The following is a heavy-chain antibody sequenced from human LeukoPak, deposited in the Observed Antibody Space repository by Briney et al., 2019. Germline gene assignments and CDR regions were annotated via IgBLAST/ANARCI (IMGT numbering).Heavy chain of an antibody. CDR1: GFTFNTYS. D-gene: IGHD4-11*01. Sequence: GGSLRLSCEASGFTFNTYSMNWARQAPGKGLEWVSSIDSSGGYMFYADSVKGRFTISRDNSKDTLYLQMNSLRAEDTAVYYCAKKAYSNFAFDYWGQGTLVTVSS. CDR2: IDSSGGYM. V-gene: IGHV3-23*01. J-gene: IGHJ4*02. CDR3: AKKAYSNFAFDY.